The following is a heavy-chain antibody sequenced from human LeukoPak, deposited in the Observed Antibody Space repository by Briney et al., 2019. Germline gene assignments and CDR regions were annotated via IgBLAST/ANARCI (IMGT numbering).Heavy chain of an antibody. J-gene: IGHJ4*02. CDR1: GYTLTELS. CDR2: FDPEDGET. CDR3: ATDKITMVRGIHPPGY. D-gene: IGHD3-10*01. V-gene: IGHV1-24*01. Sequence: ASVKVSCKVSGYTLTELSMHWVRQAPGKGLEWMGGFDPEDGETIYAQKFQGRVTMTEDTSTDTAYMELSSLRSEDTAVYYCATDKITMVRGIHPPGYWGQGTLVTVSS.